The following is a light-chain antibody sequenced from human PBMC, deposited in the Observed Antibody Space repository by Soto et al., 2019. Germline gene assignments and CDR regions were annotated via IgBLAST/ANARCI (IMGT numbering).Light chain of an antibody. CDR3: QQYYSTPFT. CDR1: QSVLYSSNNKNY. Sequence: DIVMTQSPDSLAVSLGERATINCKSSQSVLYSSNNKNYLAWYQQKPGQPPKLLIYWASTPESGVPDRCSGSGSGTDFTLTISSLQDEDVAVYYCQQYYSTPFTFGPGTKVDIK. J-gene: IGKJ3*01. V-gene: IGKV4-1*01. CDR2: WAS.